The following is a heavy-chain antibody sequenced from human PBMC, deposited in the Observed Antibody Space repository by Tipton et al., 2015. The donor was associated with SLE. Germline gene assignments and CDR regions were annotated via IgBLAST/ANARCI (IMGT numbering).Heavy chain of an antibody. CDR3: GRGATTWRGAIYGMDV. CDR2: LYHGGST. J-gene: IGHJ6*02. Sequence: TLSLTCAVSGGSVSSSGHSWSWIRQPPGKGLEWIGYLYHGGSTYYNPSLNGRVTISLDWSKNRFSLNLTSVTAADTAVYYCGRGATTWRGAIYGMDVWGQGTTVSVSS. CDR1: GGSVSSSGHS. V-gene: IGHV4-30-2*01. D-gene: IGHD1-1*01.